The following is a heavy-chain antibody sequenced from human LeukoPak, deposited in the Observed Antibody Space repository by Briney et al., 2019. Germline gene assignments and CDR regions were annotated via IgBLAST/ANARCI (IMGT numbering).Heavy chain of an antibody. V-gene: IGHV3-21*06. J-gene: IGHJ4*02. CDR3: AREGTFFNYFDY. D-gene: IGHD1-7*01. CDR2: ISTSSTFM. CDR1: GFTFSSYT. Sequence: GGSLRLSCAASGFTFSSYTMNWVRQAPGKGLEWVSSISTSSTFMYYADSLKGRFTISRDNAKNSLFLQISSLRDEDTAVYFCAREGTFFNYFDYWGQGALVIVSS.